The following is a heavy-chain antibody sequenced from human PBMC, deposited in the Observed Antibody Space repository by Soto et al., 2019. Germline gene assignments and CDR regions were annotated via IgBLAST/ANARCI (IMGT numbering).Heavy chain of an antibody. CDR3: AHGSGWLFDF. CDR1: GFSLTSNAVG. CDR2: IYWDDDN. D-gene: IGHD6-19*01. V-gene: IGHV2-5*02. J-gene: IGHJ4*02. Sequence: QITLKESGPTLVKPTQTLTLTCTFSGFSLTSNAVGVGWFRQPPGKALEWPALIYWDDDNHYSPSLKSRLTFTKDTSKNQVVLIMTNMDPVDTVTYYCAHGSGWLFDFWGQGTLVTVSS.